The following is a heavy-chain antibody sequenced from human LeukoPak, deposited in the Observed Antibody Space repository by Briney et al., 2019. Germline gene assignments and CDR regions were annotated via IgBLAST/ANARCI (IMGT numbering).Heavy chain of an antibody. CDR3: ARGATIFGVVNNWYFDL. V-gene: IGHV4-30-4*08. Sequence: SSETLSLTCTVSGGSIISDNYYWTWIRQPPGKGLEWIGYISFSGSTYYNPSLRSRVTTSLDTSKNQFSLKLSSVTAADTAVYYCARGATIFGVVNNWYFDLWGRGTLVTVSS. CDR1: GGSIISDNYY. J-gene: IGHJ2*01. CDR2: ISFSGST. D-gene: IGHD3-3*01.